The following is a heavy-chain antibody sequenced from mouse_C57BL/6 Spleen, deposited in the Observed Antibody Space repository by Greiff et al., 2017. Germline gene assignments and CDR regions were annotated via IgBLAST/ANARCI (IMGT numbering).Heavy chain of an antibody. Sequence: VQLQQSGAELVKPGASVKISCKASGYAFSSYWMNWVKQRPGKGLEWIGQIYPGDGDTNYNGKFKGKATLTADKSSSTAYMQLSSLTSEDSAVYFCARRGYYDYDEGFDDWGQGTTLTVSS. CDR2: IYPGDGDT. J-gene: IGHJ2*01. D-gene: IGHD2-4*01. CDR1: GYAFSSYW. V-gene: IGHV1-80*01. CDR3: ARRGYYDYDEGFDD.